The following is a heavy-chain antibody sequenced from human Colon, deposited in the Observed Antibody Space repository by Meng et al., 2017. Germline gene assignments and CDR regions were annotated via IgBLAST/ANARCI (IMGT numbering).Heavy chain of an antibody. D-gene: IGHD6-13*01. CDR3: TKVRGRSWEDSYFDL. CDR1: GLRFSDHY. Sequence: EVQLVASGGVLVQPGGSLXLSCAGPGLRFSDHYMDWVRQAPGKGLVWVGRSRSKASLYSTEYAASVKCRFTFSRDDSGNSLYLHMNSLTTEDTAVYFCTKVRGRSWEDSYFDLWGQGILVTVSS. V-gene: IGHV3-72*01. CDR2: SRSKASLYST. J-gene: IGHJ4*02.